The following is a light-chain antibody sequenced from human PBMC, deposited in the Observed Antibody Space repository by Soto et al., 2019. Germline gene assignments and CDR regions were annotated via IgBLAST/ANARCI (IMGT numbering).Light chain of an antibody. V-gene: IGLV6-57*04. CDR1: NGSIASTY. J-gene: IGLJ2*01. CDR3: QSYAGHSVV. Sequence: NFMLTQPHSVSESPGKTVTISCTRSNGSIASTYVQWYQQRPGSAPTTVIYEDNHRPSGVPDRFSGSIDSSSNSASLTISGLRTEDEADYFCQSYAGHSVVFGGGTKVTVL. CDR2: EDN.